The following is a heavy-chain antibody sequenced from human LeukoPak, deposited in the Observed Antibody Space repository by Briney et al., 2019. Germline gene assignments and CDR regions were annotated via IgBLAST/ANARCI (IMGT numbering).Heavy chain of an antibody. CDR2: IYYSGST. D-gene: IGHD5-18*01. J-gene: IGHJ4*02. CDR3: ARLTGGYSYGYLS. V-gene: IGHV4-61*08. CDR1: GGSISSGGYY. Sequence: TSSETLSLTCTVSGGSISSGGYYWSRIRQPPGKGLEWIGYIYYSGSTNYNPSLKSRVTISVDTSKNQFSLKLSSVTAADTAVYYCARLTGGYSYGYLSWGQGTLVTVSS.